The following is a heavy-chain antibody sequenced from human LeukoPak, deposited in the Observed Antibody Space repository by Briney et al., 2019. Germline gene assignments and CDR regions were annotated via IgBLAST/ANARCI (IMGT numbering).Heavy chain of an antibody. CDR3: ARVAGYSYGFYYYMDV. CDR2: IYTSGST. Sequence: SETLSLTCTVSGGSISSYYWSWIRQPAGKGLEWIGRIYTSGSTNYNPSLKSRVTISVDTSKNQFSLKLSSVTAADTAVYYCARVAGYSYGFYYYMDVWGKGTTVTVSS. D-gene: IGHD5-18*01. V-gene: IGHV4-4*07. CDR1: GGSISSYY. J-gene: IGHJ6*03.